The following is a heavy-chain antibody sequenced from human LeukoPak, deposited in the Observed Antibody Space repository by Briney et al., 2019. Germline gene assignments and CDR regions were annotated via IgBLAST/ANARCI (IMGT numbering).Heavy chain of an antibody. D-gene: IGHD2-15*01. Sequence: SETLSLTCAVYGGSFSGYYWSWIRQPPGKGLEWIGEINHSGSTNYNPSLKSRVTISVDTSKNQFSLKLSSVTAADTAVYHCARGHFGGRSGGSCYRYWGQGTLVTVSS. CDR3: ARGHFGGRSGGSCYRY. V-gene: IGHV4-34*01. CDR2: INHSGST. CDR1: GGSFSGYY. J-gene: IGHJ4*02.